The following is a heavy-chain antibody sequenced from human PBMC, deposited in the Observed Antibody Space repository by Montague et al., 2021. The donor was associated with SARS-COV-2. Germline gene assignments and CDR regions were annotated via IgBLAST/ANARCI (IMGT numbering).Heavy chain of an antibody. V-gene: IGHV4-34*01. CDR3: ARWDPQTLTLIGLRGKSASDY. D-gene: IGHD4-23*01. J-gene: IGHJ4*02. CDR1: GGSFSGYY. Sequence: SDTLSLTCAVYGGSFSGYYWTWICQSPGKGLEWIAEINHSGTTNXNFNPSLRSRVTISVDTSKSQFSLKLSSVTAADTGVYYCARWDPQTLTLIGLRGKSASDYWGQGTLVTVSS. CDR2: INHSGTT.